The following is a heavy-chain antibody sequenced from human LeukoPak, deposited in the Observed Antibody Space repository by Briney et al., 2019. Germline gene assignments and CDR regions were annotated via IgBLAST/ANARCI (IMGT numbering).Heavy chain of an antibody. V-gene: IGHV3-30*09. CDR2: ISYDGSNK. Sequence: PGRSLRLSCAASGFTFSSYAMHWVRQAPGKGLEWVAVISYDGSNKYYADSEKGRFAISRDNSKNTLYLQMNSLRAEDTAVYYCATYCSGGSCYPLGAFDIWGQGTMVTVSS. CDR1: GFTFSSYA. CDR3: ATYCSGGSCYPLGAFDI. J-gene: IGHJ3*02. D-gene: IGHD2-15*01.